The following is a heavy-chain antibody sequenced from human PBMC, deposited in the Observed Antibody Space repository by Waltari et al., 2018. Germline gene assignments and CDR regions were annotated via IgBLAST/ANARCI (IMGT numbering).Heavy chain of an antibody. V-gene: IGHV3-7*01. CDR1: GFTFNSYW. Sequence: EVQLVESGGGLVQPGGSLRLSCAASGFTFNSYWMSCVRQAPGKGVEWVANRKKDGSEQYYGDSVKGRFTISRDNAKNSLYLKMNSLRAEDTAVYSCARDSALCNRNNCRGDAFDIWGQGTMVTVSS. D-gene: IGHD1-1*01. CDR2: RKKDGSEQ. J-gene: IGHJ3*02. CDR3: ARDSALCNRNNCRGDAFDI.